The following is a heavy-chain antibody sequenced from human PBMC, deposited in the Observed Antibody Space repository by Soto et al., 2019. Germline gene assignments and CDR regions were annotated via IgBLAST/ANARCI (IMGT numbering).Heavy chain of an antibody. D-gene: IGHD5-12*01. Sequence: GGSLRLSCAASGFTFHTYAMTWVRQAPEKGLEWVSAITGGGGRTYYADSVKGRFTISRDNSKNTLYLQMNSLRVEDTAVHYCAKRGFDSGGWDYYALDVWGQGTAVTVSS. V-gene: IGHV3-23*01. J-gene: IGHJ6*02. CDR2: ITGGGGRT. CDR3: AKRGFDSGGWDYYALDV. CDR1: GFTFHTYA.